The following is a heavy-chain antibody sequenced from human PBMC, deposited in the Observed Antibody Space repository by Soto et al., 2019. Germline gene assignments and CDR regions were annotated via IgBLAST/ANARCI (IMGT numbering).Heavy chain of an antibody. CDR3: AISANYPLGIYTPAAFDI. CDR2: ISAYNGNT. CDR1: GYTFTSYG. V-gene: IGHV1-18*01. Sequence: ASVKVSCKASGYTFTSYGISWVRQAPGQGLEWMGWISAYNGNTNYAQKLQGRVTMTTDTSTSTAYMELRSLRSDDTAVYYCAISANYPLGIYTPAAFDIWGQGTMVTVSS. J-gene: IGHJ3*02. D-gene: IGHD4-4*01.